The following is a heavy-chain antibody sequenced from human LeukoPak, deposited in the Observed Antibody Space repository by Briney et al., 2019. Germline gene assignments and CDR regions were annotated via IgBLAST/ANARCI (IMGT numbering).Heavy chain of an antibody. D-gene: IGHD2-2*01. CDR1: GGTFSSYA. Sequence: GASVNVSCKASGGTFSSYAISWVRQAPGQGLEWMGGIIPIFGTANYAQKFHGRVTITADESTSKAYMELSSLRSEDTAVYYCARDGLYCSSTSCYFDYWGQGTLVTVSS. J-gene: IGHJ4*02. CDR3: ARDGLYCSSTSCYFDY. CDR2: IIPIFGTA. V-gene: IGHV1-69*13.